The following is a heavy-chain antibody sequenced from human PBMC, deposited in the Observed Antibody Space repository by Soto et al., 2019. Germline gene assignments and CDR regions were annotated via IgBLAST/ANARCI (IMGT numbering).Heavy chain of an antibody. V-gene: IGHV3-21*06. CDR2: ISSGSAYI. D-gene: IGHD1-26*01. Sequence: EVPVVESGGGLFKPGGSLRLSCTFTFRMYSMNWVRQAPGNGLEWIASISSGSAYIKYAESVKGRFTISRDNAKNSLHLQMNRLRAEDTAIYHCARDQGGSYDSWFDPWGQGTLVTVSS. CDR3: ARDQGGSYDSWFDP. CDR1: TFRMYS. J-gene: IGHJ5*02.